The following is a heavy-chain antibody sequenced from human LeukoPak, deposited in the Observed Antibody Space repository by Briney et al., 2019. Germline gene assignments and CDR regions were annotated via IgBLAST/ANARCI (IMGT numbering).Heavy chain of an antibody. CDR2: ISGSGGST. CDR1: GFTFSSYA. V-gene: IGHV3-23*01. Sequence: GGSLRLSCAASGFTFSSYAMSWVRQAPGRGLEWVSAISGSGGSTYYADSVKGRFTISRDNSKNTLYLQMNSLRAEDTAVYYCAKDLHSSSTFDYWGQGTLVTVSS. D-gene: IGHD6-6*01. J-gene: IGHJ4*02. CDR3: AKDLHSSSTFDY.